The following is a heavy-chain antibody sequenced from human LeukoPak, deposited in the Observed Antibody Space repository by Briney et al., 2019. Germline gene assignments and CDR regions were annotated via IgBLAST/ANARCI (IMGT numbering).Heavy chain of an antibody. Sequence: ASVKVSCKASGYTFTSNYIHWVRQAPGQGLEWMGMIYPRDGSTSYAQMFQGGVTVTRDTSTSTVHMELSGLRSEDTAVYYCARDQEGFDYWGQGTLVTVPS. J-gene: IGHJ4*02. CDR3: ARDQEGFDY. CDR1: GYTFTSNY. V-gene: IGHV1-46*01. CDR2: IYPRDGST.